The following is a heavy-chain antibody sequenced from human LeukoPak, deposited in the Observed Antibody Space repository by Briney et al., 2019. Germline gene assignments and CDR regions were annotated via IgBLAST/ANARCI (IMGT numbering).Heavy chain of an antibody. V-gene: IGHV3-33*01. J-gene: IGHJ4*02. CDR2: IWYNGSNK. Sequence: GRSLRLSCAASGFTFSNYGMHWVRQAPGKGLEWVALIWYNGSNKYYADSVKGRFTISRDNSKNTLYLQMNSLRAEDTAVYYCAGSYYNVFDYWGQGTLVTVSS. CDR1: GFTFSNYG. D-gene: IGHD3-10*01. CDR3: AGSYYNVFDY.